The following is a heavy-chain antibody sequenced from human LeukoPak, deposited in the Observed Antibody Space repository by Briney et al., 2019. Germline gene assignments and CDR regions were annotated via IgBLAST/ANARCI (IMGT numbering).Heavy chain of an antibody. CDR3: TTGRLD. CDR1: GFTFSSYA. J-gene: IGHJ4*02. Sequence: GGSLRLSCAASGFTFSSYAMSWVRQAPGKGLEWVGRIKTITDGGTTDYAAPVQGRFTISRDDSKTTLYLQMDSLKIEDTAVYYCTTGRLDWGQGTLVTVSS. V-gene: IGHV3-15*01. CDR2: IKTITDGGTT.